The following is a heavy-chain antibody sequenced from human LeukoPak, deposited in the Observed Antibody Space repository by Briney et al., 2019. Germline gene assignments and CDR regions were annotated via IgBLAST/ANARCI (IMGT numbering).Heavy chain of an antibody. V-gene: IGHV3-7*01. J-gene: IGHJ6*03. CDR2: IKQDGSEK. Sequence: PGGSLRLSCAASGFTFSSYWMSWVRQAPGKGLEWVANIKQDGSEKYYVDSVKGRFTISRDNAKNSLYLQMNSLRAEDTAVYYCVRGGSSSWNRNYYMDVWGKGTTVTVSS. CDR1: GFTFSSYW. CDR3: VRGGSSSWNRNYYMDV. D-gene: IGHD6-13*01.